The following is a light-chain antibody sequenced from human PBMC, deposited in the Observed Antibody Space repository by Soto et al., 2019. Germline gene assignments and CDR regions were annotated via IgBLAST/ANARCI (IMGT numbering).Light chain of an antibody. CDR2: AAS. CDR1: QSISNW. Sequence: DIQMTQSPSSVSASVGDRITITCRASQSISNWLAWYQQKPGRAPKLLIYAASTLQTGVPSRFSGSGSGTDFTLTISSLQPEDYAAYYCQQTYSAPFTFGQGTKLEIK. V-gene: IGKV1-12*01. J-gene: IGKJ2*01. CDR3: QQTYSAPFT.